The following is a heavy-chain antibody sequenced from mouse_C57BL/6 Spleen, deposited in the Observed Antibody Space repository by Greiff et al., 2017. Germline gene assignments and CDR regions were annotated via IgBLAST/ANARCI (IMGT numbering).Heavy chain of an antibody. D-gene: IGHD2-4*01. CDR2: IYPGDGDT. J-gene: IGHJ2*01. CDR1: GYAFSSYW. V-gene: IGHV1-80*01. Sequence: VQLQQSGAELVKPGASVKISCKASGYAFSSYWMNWVKQRPGKGLEWIGQIYPGDGDTNYNGKFKGKATLTADKSSSTAYMQLSSLTSEDSAVYFCARKEDYDYAGLDYWGQGTTLTVSS. CDR3: ARKEDYDYAGLDY.